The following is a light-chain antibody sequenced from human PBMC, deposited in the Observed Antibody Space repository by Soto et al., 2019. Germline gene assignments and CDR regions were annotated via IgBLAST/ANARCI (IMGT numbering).Light chain of an antibody. CDR1: SSNIGAGYD. J-gene: IGLJ2*01. V-gene: IGLV1-40*01. CDR2: ANT. CDR3: QSYDTSLSGTV. Sequence: QSVLTQPPSVSGAPGQRVTMSCTGSSSNIGAGYDVHWYKQVPGTAPRLLIFANTNRPSGVPDRFSGSKSGTSASLAISGLQAEDEADYYCQSYDTSLSGTVFGGGTKLTV.